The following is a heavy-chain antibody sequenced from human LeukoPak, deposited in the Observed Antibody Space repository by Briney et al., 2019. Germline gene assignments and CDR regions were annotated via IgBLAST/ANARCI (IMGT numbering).Heavy chain of an antibody. J-gene: IGHJ4*02. CDR3: VRGTGY. CDR2: ISSNGDNT. Sequence: GRSLRLSCSVSGFTFSTYVMHWVRQAPGKGLEYVSAISSNGDNTYYADSVKGRFTISRDNSKNTLYLQMSSLRPDDTAVYFCVRGTGYWGQGTLVTVSS. V-gene: IGHV3-64D*06. CDR1: GFTFSTYV.